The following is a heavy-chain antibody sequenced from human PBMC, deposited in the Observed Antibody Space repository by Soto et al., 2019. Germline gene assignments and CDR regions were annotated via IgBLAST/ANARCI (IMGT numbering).Heavy chain of an antibody. Sequence: SETLCVTCTFSVGSISMSSYSWAWIRQPPGKGLEWIGTLYYSGNTYYNPSLKSRVTISVDTSKNQFSLKLSSVTAADTAVYYCATRQGGSYNWFDPWGQGTMVTVSS. D-gene: IGHD2-15*01. CDR1: VGSISMSSYS. CDR3: ATRQGGSYNWFDP. CDR2: LYYSGNT. V-gene: IGHV4-39*01. J-gene: IGHJ5*02.